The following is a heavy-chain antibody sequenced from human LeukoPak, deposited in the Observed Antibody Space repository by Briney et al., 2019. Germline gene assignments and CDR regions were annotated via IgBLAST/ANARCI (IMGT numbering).Heavy chain of an antibody. Sequence: SETLSLTCAVYGVSFSGYYWSWIRQPPGKGLEWIGEINHSGSTNYNPSLKSRDTISVDTSKNQFSLKLSSVTAADTAVYYCARATYHCSGGSCYSGPLDYWGQGTLVTVSS. D-gene: IGHD2-15*01. CDR1: GVSFSGYY. J-gene: IGHJ4*02. CDR2: INHSGST. V-gene: IGHV4-34*01. CDR3: ARATYHCSGGSCYSGPLDY.